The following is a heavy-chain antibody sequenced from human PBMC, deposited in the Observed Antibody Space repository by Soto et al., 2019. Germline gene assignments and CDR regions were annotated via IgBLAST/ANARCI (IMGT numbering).Heavy chain of an antibody. V-gene: IGHV1-18*01. Sequence: ASVKVSCKASGYTFTSYGISWVRQAPGQGLEWMGWISAYNGNTNYAQKLQGRVTMTTDTSTRTAFMELRSLRSDDTAVYYCARDGNCSGGSCYSFYYYYMDVWGKGTTVTVSS. CDR1: GYTFTSYG. CDR3: ARDGNCSGGSCYSFYYYYMDV. CDR2: ISAYNGNT. J-gene: IGHJ6*03. D-gene: IGHD2-15*01.